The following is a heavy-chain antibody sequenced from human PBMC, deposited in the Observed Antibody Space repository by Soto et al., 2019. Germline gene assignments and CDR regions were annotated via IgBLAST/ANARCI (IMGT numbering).Heavy chain of an antibody. CDR1: GYTFTSYG. V-gene: IGHV1-18*01. J-gene: IGHJ6*02. CDR2: ISAYNGNT. Sequence: QVQLVQSGAEVKKPGASVKVSCKASGYTFTSYGISWVRQAPGQGLEWMGWISAYNGNTNYAQKLQGRVTMTTDTTTSTDYMELRSLRSDDTAVYYCARYGQDCSSTSCYYYYGMDVWGQGTTVTVSS. CDR3: ARYGQDCSSTSCYYYYGMDV. D-gene: IGHD2-2*01.